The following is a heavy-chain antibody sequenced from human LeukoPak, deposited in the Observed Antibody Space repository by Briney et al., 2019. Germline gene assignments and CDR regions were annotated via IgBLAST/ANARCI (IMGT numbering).Heavy chain of an antibody. Sequence: SVKVSCRASGYTFTSYYMHWVRQAPGQGLEWMGGIIPIFGTANYAQKFQGRVTITADESTSTAYMELSSLRSEDTAVYYCARDSGLSWFDPWGQGTLVTVSS. CDR3: ARDSGLSWFDP. D-gene: IGHD3-10*01. V-gene: IGHV1-69*13. CDR1: GYTFTSYY. CDR2: IIPIFGTA. J-gene: IGHJ5*02.